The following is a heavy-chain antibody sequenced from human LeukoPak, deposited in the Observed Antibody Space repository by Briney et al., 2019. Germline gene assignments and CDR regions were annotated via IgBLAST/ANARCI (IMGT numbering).Heavy chain of an antibody. J-gene: IGHJ5*02. CDR2: ISGSSSTI. V-gene: IGHV3-48*03. CDR3: ARDRSGWYKWFDP. Sequence: GGSLRLSCAASGFTFSSYEMNWVRQAPGKGLEWVSYISGSSSTIYHADSVKGRFTISRDNAKNSLYLQMNSLRVEDTAVYYCARDRSGWYKWFDPWGQGTLVTVSS. D-gene: IGHD6-19*01. CDR1: GFTFSSYE.